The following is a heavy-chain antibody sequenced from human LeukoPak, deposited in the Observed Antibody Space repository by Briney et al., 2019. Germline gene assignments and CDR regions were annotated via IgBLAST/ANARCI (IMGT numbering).Heavy chain of an antibody. Sequence: PSETLSLTCAVSGYSISSGYYWGWIRQPPGKGLEWIGSICHSGSTYYNPSLKSRVTISVDTSKNQFSLKLSSVTAADTAVYYCARGEQGYYDSFLYWGQGTLVTVSS. D-gene: IGHD3-22*01. CDR2: ICHSGST. CDR3: ARGEQGYYDSFLY. J-gene: IGHJ4*02. V-gene: IGHV4-38-2*01. CDR1: GYSISSGYY.